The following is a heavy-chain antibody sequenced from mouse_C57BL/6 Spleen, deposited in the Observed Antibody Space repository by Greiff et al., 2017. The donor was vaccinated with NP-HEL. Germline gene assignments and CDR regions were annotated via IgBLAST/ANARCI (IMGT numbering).Heavy chain of an antibody. D-gene: IGHD2-4*01. CDR2: IYPGDGDT. CDR3: ARSGDYGPAWFAY. J-gene: IGHJ3*01. Sequence: VQLQQSGAELVKPGASVKISCKASGYAFSSYWMNWVKQRPGKGLEWIGQIYPGDGDTNYNGKFKGKATLTADKSSSTAYMQLSSLTSEDSAVYFCARSGDYGPAWFAYWGQGTLGTVSA. V-gene: IGHV1-80*01. CDR1: GYAFSSYW.